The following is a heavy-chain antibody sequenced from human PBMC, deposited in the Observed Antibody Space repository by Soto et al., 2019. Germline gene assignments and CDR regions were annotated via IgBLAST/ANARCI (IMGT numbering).Heavy chain of an antibody. D-gene: IGHD3-22*01. V-gene: IGHV3-11*05. CDR1: GFTFSDYY. CDR2: ISSSSSYT. J-gene: IGHJ4*02. Sequence: QVQLVESGGGLVKPGGSLRLSCAASGFTFSDYYMSWIRQAPGKGLEWVSYISSSSSYTNYADSVKGRFTISRDNAKNSLYLQMNSLRAEDTAVYYCARAYYYDSSLDYWGQGTLVTVSS. CDR3: ARAYYYDSSLDY.